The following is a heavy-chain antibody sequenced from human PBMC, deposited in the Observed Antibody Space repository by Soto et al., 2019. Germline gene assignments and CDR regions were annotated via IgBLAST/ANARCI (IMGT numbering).Heavy chain of an antibody. Sequence: GGSLRLSCAASGFTFSDHYIDWVRQAPGKGLEWVGRSRDKAQGYTTQYAASVKGRFTTSRDDSKNTLYLQMTSLRAEDTAVYYCARDFLQYDTSGCLDHWGQGTLVTVSS. CDR2: SRDKAQGYTT. D-gene: IGHD3-22*01. J-gene: IGHJ5*02. CDR3: ARDFLQYDTSGCLDH. CDR1: GFTFSDHY. V-gene: IGHV3-72*01.